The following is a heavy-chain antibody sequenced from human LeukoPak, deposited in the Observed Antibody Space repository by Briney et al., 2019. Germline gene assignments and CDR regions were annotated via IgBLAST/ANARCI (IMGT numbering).Heavy chain of an antibody. CDR3: VMYDSSGYFGGY. CDR1: GYTFTSYG. J-gene: IGHJ4*02. D-gene: IGHD3-22*01. Sequence: ASVKVSCKASGYTFTSYGISWVRQAPGQGLEWMGWISAYNGNTNYAQKLQGRVTMTTDTSTSTAYMELSRLRSDDTAVYYCVMYDSSGYFGGYWGQGTLVTVSS. CDR2: ISAYNGNT. V-gene: IGHV1-18*01.